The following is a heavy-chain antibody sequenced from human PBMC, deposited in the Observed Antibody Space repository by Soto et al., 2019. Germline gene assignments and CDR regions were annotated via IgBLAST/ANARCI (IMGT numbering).Heavy chain of an antibody. J-gene: IGHJ4*02. CDR1: GERVSSKSAA. CDR3: ASESGSGWYGYYFDY. Sequence: SQTLSLTGAISGERVSSKSAASNWIRQSPSRGLEWLGRTYYRSKWYNDYAVSVKSRITINPDTSKNQFSLQLNSVTPEDTAVYYCASESGSGWYGYYFDYWGQGTLVTV. CDR2: TYYRSKWYN. V-gene: IGHV6-1*01. D-gene: IGHD6-19*01.